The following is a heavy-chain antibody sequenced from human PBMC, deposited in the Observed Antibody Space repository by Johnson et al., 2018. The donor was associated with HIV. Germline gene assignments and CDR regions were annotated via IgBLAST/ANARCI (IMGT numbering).Heavy chain of an antibody. Sequence: QVYLVESGGGVVQPGRSLRLSCAASGFTFSSYGMHWVRQAPGKGLEWVAVISYDGSNKYYADSVKGRFTISRDNSKNTLYLQMNSLRAEDTAVYYCARGIAVSNWVDIWGQGTMVTVSS. J-gene: IGHJ3*02. V-gene: IGHV3-30*03. CDR3: ARGIAVSNWVDI. CDR1: GFTFSSYG. D-gene: IGHD6-19*01. CDR2: ISYDGSNK.